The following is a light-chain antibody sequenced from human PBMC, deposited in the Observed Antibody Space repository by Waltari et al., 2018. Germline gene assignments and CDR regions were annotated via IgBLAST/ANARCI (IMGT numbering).Light chain of an antibody. CDR2: SND. Sequence: QSVLTQPPSASGAPGQRVSISCSGDSSNIGSNIVNWYQQFPGTAPRLLIYSNDQRPSGVPDRFSGSKSGTSASLAISGRRSEDEADYYCTSWDDSLNGYWVFGGGTRLTVL. CDR3: TSWDDSLNGYWV. J-gene: IGLJ3*02. V-gene: IGLV1-44*01. CDR1: SSNIGSNI.